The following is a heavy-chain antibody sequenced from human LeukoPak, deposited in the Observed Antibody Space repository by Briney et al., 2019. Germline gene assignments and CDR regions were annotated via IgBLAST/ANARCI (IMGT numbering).Heavy chain of an antibody. J-gene: IGHJ4*02. CDR3: ARSRGGSYHY. V-gene: IGHV3-74*01. D-gene: IGHD3-16*02. Sequence: GGSLRLSCAASGFTFSNDWMHWVRQAPGKGLVWVSRINTDGSTTTYADSVKGRFTISRDNAKNTLYLQMSSLRVEDTAVYYCARSRGGSYHYWGQGTLVTVSS. CDR1: GFTFSNDW. CDR2: INTDGSTT.